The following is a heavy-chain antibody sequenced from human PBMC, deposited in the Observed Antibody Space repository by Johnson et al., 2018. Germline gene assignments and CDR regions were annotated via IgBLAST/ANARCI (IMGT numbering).Heavy chain of an antibody. CDR2: IYYSGST. CDR3: AREGLIRPFDY. D-gene: IGHD3-16*01. Sequence: QVQLQESGPGLVKXSETLSLNYTVSGGSISSYYWRRIRQSPGKGLEWIGYIYYSGSTNNNPSLKSRVTISVDTSKNHFSLQLNSVTPEDTAVYYCAREGLIRPFDYWGQGTLVTVSS. J-gene: IGHJ4*02. V-gene: IGHV4-59*12. CDR1: GGSISSYY.